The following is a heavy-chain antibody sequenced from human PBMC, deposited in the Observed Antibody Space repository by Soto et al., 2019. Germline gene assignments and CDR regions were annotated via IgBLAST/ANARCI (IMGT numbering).Heavy chain of an antibody. CDR3: AKDFNYYDSSGYNPSRGY. Sequence: GGSLRLSCAASGFTFSSYAMSWVRQAPGKGLEWVSAISGSGGSTYYADSVKGRFTISRDNSKNTLYLQMNSLRAEDTAVYYCAKDFNYYDSSGYNPSRGYWGKGTLVTVSS. J-gene: IGHJ4*02. CDR2: ISGSGGST. D-gene: IGHD3-22*01. V-gene: IGHV3-23*01. CDR1: GFTFSSYA.